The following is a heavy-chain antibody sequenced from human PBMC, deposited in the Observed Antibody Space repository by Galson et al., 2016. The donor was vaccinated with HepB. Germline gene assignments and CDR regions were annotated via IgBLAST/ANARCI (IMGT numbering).Heavy chain of an antibody. CDR1: GYSFSSFG. D-gene: IGHD5-24*01. CDR2: IIPIFATA. Sequence: SVKVSCKASGYSFSSFGVSWVRQAPGQGLEWMGGIIPIFATANYAQKFQGRVTITADESTSTAYMELSSLRSDDTAVYYCARGDGYNWLAAFNIWGQGTMVTVSS. CDR3: ARGDGYNWLAAFNI. J-gene: IGHJ3*02. V-gene: IGHV1-69*13.